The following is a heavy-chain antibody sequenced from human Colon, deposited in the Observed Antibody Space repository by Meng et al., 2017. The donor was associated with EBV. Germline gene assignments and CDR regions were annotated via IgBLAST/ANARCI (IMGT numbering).Heavy chain of an antibody. CDR3: ARDTSTWGNKGLDH. Sequence: QPPLLDPVSGLGKLSPPRSPTCVVSGASVTNVGYSWSWIRQPSGKGLEWIVYIYHSGSTKYNPSLKSRVTISVDTSKNQFSLKLSSVTAADTAVYYCARDTSTWGNKGLDHWGQGILVTVSS. CDR2: IYHSGST. J-gene: IGHJ4*02. CDR1: GASVTNVGYS. V-gene: IGHV4-30-2*01. D-gene: IGHD7-27*01.